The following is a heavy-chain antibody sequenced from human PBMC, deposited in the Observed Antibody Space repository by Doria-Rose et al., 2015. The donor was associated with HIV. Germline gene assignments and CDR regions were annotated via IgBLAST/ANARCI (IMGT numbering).Heavy chain of an antibody. CDR2: IKQDGSEK. CDR3: ARGSYGAFDI. J-gene: IGHJ3*02. V-gene: IGHV3-7*01. Sequence: RLSCAASGFTFSTYRMHWVRQAPGKGLEWVANIKQDGSEKSYVDSVEGRFTISRDDAKNSLYLQMNSLRAEDTAVYYCARGSYGAFDIWGQGTMITVSS. D-gene: IGHD3-10*01. CDR1: GFTFSTYR.